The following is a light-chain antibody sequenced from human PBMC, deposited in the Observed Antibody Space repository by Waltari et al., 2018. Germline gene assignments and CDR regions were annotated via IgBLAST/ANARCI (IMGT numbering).Light chain of an antibody. CDR1: ALPKRY. CDR3: KSTTTSDPGV. Sequence: SYELTQPPSVSVSPGQTARITCSGDALPKRYAHWYQHKPGQAPVMVIYKDSGRPSGIPGRFSGSSSGKTVTLTSTGVKAEAGADYHCKSTTTSDPGVLGGGTKLT. CDR2: KDS. J-gene: IGLJ2*01. V-gene: IGLV3-25*03.